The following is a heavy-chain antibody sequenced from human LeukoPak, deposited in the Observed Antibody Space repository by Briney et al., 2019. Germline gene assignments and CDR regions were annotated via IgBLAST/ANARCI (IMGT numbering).Heavy chain of an antibody. V-gene: IGHV3-7*03. Sequence: TGGSLRLSCAASGFTFSSYWMNWARQAPGKGLEWVASINHNGNVNYYVDSVKGRFTISRDNAKNSLYLQMSNLRAEDTAVYYCARGSWFGPPRFDYWGQGTLVTVSS. CDR2: INHNGNVN. D-gene: IGHD3-10*01. CDR1: GFTFSSYW. J-gene: IGHJ4*02. CDR3: ARGSWFGPPRFDY.